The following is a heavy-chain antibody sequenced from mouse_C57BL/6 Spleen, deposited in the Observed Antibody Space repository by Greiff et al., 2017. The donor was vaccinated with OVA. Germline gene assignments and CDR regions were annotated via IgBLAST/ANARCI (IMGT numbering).Heavy chain of an antibody. Sequence: QVQLQQSGAELVKPGASVKISCKASGYAFSSYWMNWVKQRPGKGLEWIGQIYPGDGDTNYNGKFKGKATLTADKSSSTAYMQLSSLTSEDSAVYFCARQGTAQAFDYWGQGTTLTVSS. V-gene: IGHV1-80*01. CDR2: IYPGDGDT. D-gene: IGHD3-2*02. J-gene: IGHJ2*01. CDR1: GYAFSSYW. CDR3: ARQGTAQAFDY.